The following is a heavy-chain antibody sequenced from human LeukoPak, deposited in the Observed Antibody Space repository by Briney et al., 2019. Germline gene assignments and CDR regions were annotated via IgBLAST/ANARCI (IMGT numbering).Heavy chain of an antibody. J-gene: IGHJ4*02. V-gene: IGHV3-33*06. CDR1: GFTFSSYG. Sequence: GGSLRLSCAASGFTFSSYGMHWVRQAPGKGLEWVAVIWYDGSNKYYADSVKGRFTISRDNSKNTLYLQMNSLRAEDTAVYYCAKHRGQTTVLGYWGQGTLVTVSS. D-gene: IGHD4-17*01. CDR2: IWYDGSNK. CDR3: AKHRGQTTVLGY.